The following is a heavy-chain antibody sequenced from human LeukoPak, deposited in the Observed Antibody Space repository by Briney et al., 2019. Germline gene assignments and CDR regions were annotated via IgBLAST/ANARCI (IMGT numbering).Heavy chain of an antibody. D-gene: IGHD6-19*01. CDR2: ISYDGNNK. J-gene: IGHJ4*02. V-gene: IGHV3-30-3*01. CDR3: ARDWRIAVAGRPEDY. CDR1: GFTFSSYA. Sequence: GGSLRLSCAASGFTFSSYAMHWVRQAPGKGLEWVAVISYDGNNKYYADSVKGRFTISRDNSKSTLYLQMNSLRAEDTAVYYCARDWRIAVAGRPEDYWGQGTLVTVSS.